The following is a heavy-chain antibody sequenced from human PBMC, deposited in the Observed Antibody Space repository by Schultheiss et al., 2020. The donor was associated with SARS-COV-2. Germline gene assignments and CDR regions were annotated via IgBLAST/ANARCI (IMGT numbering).Heavy chain of an antibody. D-gene: IGHD6-19*01. CDR2: ISSSSSYI. J-gene: IGHJ6*02. Sequence: GGSLRLSCAASGFTVSSYAMHWVRQAPGKGLEWVSSISSSSSYIYYADSVKGRFTISRDNAKNSLYLQMNSLRAEDTAVYYCARDLNGEYSSGWTRQRYYYYYGMDVWGQGTTVTAP. V-gene: IGHV3-21*01. CDR3: ARDLNGEYSSGWTRQRYYYYYGMDV. CDR1: GFTVSSYA.